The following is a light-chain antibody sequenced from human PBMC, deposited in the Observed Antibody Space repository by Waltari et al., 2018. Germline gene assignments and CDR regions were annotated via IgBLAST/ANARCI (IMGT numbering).Light chain of an antibody. CDR1: SSDVGGYNY. CDR3: STYTSSSTTCV. Sequence: QSALTQPASVSGSPGQSITISCTGTSSDVGGYNYVSWYQQHPGKAPGRMIYEVSNRRVGVSQRFSDCRSGNTASWTISELQAEEEADYYCSTYTSSSTTCVFGTGTKVTAL. V-gene: IGLV2-14*01. CDR2: EVS. J-gene: IGLJ1*01.